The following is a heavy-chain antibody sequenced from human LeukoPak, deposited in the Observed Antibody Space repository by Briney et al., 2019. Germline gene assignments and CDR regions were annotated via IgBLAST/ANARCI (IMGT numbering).Heavy chain of an antibody. CDR3: ARGGYCSSTSCYGGDNWFDP. CDR2: INHSGST. D-gene: IGHD2-2*01. V-gene: IGHV4-34*01. J-gene: IGHJ5*02. Sequence: SETLSLTCAVYGGSFSGYYWSWIRQPPGKGLEWIGEINHSGSTNYNPSLKSRVTILVDTSKNQFSLKLSSVTAADTAVYYCARGGYCSSTSCYGGDNWFDPWGQGTLVTVSS. CDR1: GGSFSGYY.